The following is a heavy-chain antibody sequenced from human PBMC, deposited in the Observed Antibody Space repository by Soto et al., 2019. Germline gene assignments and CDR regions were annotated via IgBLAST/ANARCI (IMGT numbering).Heavy chain of an antibody. J-gene: IGHJ4*02. CDR1: GGSFSGYH. D-gene: IGHD2-15*01. CDR2: INHSGST. V-gene: IGHV4-34*01. CDR3: ARIQSGDFDY. Sequence: SETLSLTCAVYGGSFSGYHWSWIRQPPGKGLEWIGEINHSGSTNYNPSLKSRVTISVDTSKNQFSLKLSSVTAADTAVYYCARIQSGDFDYWGQGTLVTVSS.